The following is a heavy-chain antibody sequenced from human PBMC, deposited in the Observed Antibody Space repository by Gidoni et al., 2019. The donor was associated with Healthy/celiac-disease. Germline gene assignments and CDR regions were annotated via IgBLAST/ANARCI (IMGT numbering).Heavy chain of an antibody. D-gene: IGHD3-10*01. CDR3: ARGRGRFGELLRSRYYYFDY. V-gene: IGHV4-34*01. J-gene: IGHJ4*02. CDR2: INHSGST. Sequence: SWIRQPPGKGLEWIGEINHSGSTNYNPSLKSRVTISVDTSKNQFSLKLSSVTAADTAVYYCARGRGRFGELLRSRYYYFDYWGQGTLVTVSS.